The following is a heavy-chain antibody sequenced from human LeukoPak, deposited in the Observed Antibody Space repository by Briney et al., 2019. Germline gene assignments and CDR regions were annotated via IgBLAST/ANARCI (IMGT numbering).Heavy chain of an antibody. CDR3: ARGGGYYYYYMDV. V-gene: IGHV4-39*07. Sequence: SETLSLTCTVSGGSISSSPYYWGWIRQPPGKGLEWIGSIYYSGTTHYNPSLESRVTISVDTSKNQFSLKLSSVTAADTAVYYCARGGGYYYYYMDVWGKGTTVTVSS. CDR1: GGSISSSPYY. J-gene: IGHJ6*03. CDR2: IYYSGTT.